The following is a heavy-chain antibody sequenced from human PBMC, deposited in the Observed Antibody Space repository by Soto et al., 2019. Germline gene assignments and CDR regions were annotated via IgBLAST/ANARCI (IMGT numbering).Heavy chain of an antibody. J-gene: IGHJ4*02. V-gene: IGHV4-34*01. Sequence: QVQLQQWGAGLLKPSETLSLTCAVYGGSFSGYYWSWIRQPPGKGLEWIGEINHSGSTNYNPSLKSRVTISVDTSKNQFSLKLSSVTAADTAVYYCARGLRMPRYCSGGSCYPNPFDYWGQVTLVTVSS. CDR3: ARGLRMPRYCSGGSCYPNPFDY. D-gene: IGHD2-15*01. CDR2: INHSGST. CDR1: GGSFSGYY.